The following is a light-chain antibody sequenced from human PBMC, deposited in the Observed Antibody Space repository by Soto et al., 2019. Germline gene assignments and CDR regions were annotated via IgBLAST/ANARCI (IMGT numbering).Light chain of an antibody. CDR2: DVT. CDR3: CSYVGSYTSYV. V-gene: IGLV2-11*01. Sequence: QSALTQPRSVSGSPGQSVTISCIATSSDVGGYNFVSWYQQHPGKAPKFMIYDVTKRPSGVPDRFSGSKSGNTASLTISGLQAQDEADYHCCSYVGSYTSYVFGTGTKLTVL. J-gene: IGLJ1*01. CDR1: SSDVGGYNF.